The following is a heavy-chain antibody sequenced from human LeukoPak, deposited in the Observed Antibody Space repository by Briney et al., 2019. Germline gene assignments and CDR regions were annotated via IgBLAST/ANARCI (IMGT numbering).Heavy chain of an antibody. CDR2: INHSGST. CDR3: SLILLWGYSLDV. Sequence: PSETLSLTCAVYGGSFSGYYWSWIRQPPGKGLEWIGEINHSGSTNYNPSLKSRVTISVDTSKNQFSLKLSSVTAADTAVYYCSLILLWGYSLDVWGSGITVT. D-gene: IGHD3-16*01. J-gene: IGHJ6*03. CDR1: GGSFSGYY. V-gene: IGHV4-34*01.